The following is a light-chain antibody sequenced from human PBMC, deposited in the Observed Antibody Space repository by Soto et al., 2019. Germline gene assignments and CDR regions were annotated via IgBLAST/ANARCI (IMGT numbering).Light chain of an antibody. CDR1: SSNIGVTS. V-gene: IGLV1-51*02. Sequence: QSVLTQPPSVSAAPGQKVTISCPGSSSNIGVTSVSWYQQPHEAAPKLLIYENDKRPSGIPDRFSGSKSGTSATLGITGLQTGDEADYYCGTWDSSLSADVFGTGTKLTVL. CDR3: GTWDSSLSADV. J-gene: IGLJ1*01. CDR2: END.